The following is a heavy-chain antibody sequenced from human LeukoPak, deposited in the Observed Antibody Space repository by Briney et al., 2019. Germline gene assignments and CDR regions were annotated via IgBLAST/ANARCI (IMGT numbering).Heavy chain of an antibody. V-gene: IGHV4-34*01. J-gene: IGHJ4*02. CDR2: INHSGST. CDR1: GGSISSYY. CDR3: VVAATRGLPDY. D-gene: IGHD2-15*01. Sequence: KASETLSLTCTVSGGSISSYYWSWIRQPPGKGLEWIGEINHSGSTNYNPSLKSRVTISVDTSKNQFSLKLSSVTAADTAVYFAVVAATRGLPDYWGQGTLVTVSS.